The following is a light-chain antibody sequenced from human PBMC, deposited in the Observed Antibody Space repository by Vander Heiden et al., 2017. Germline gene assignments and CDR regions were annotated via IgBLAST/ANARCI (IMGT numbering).Light chain of an antibody. CDR2: GAS. J-gene: IGKJ1*01. V-gene: IGKV3-20*01. CDR1: QSVSSSY. CDR3: QQYGSSPRT. Sequence: EIALTQSPATLSLSQGERATLSCRASQSVSSSYLAWYQQKPGQAPRLLIYGASSRATGIPDRFSGSGSGTDFTLTISRLEPEDFAVYYCQQYGSSPRTFGQGTKVEIK.